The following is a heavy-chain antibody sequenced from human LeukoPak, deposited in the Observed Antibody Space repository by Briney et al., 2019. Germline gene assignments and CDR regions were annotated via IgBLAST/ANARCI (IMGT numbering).Heavy chain of an antibody. CDR1: GGSISSSSYY. Sequence: PSETLSLTCTVSGGSISSSSYYWGWIRQPPGKGLEWIGSIYYSGSTYYNPSLKSRVTISVDTSKNQFSLKLSSVTAADTAVYYCARRLASGGSNYYFDYWGQGTLVTVSS. V-gene: IGHV4-39*01. J-gene: IGHJ4*02. D-gene: IGHD4-23*01. CDR2: IYYSGST. CDR3: ARRLASGGSNYYFDY.